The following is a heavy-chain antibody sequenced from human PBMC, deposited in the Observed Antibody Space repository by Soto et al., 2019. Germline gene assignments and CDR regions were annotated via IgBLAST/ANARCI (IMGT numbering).Heavy chain of an antibody. V-gene: IGHV4-39*07. J-gene: IGHJ6*02. D-gene: IGHD5-12*01. CDR2: INHSGST. CDR1: GGSISSTDRF. Sequence: SETLSLTCTVSGGSISSTDRFWGWIRQPPGKGLEWIGEINHSGSTNYNPSLKSRVAISVDTSKNQFSLKLSSVTAADTAVYYCARGEWLRLVNRYGMDVWGQGTTVTVSS. CDR3: ARGEWLRLVNRYGMDV.